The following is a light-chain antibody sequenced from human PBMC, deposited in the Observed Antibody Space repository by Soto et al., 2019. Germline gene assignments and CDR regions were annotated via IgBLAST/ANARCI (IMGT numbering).Light chain of an antibody. Sequence: SYELTQPPSVSVAPGKTARITCGGNNIGSKSVHWYQQKPGQAPVLVIYYDSDRPSGIPERFSGSNSGNTATLTISRVEAGDEADYYCQVWDSSSDCVFGGGTKLTVL. J-gene: IGLJ3*02. CDR2: YDS. V-gene: IGLV3-21*04. CDR3: QVWDSSSDCV. CDR1: NIGSKS.